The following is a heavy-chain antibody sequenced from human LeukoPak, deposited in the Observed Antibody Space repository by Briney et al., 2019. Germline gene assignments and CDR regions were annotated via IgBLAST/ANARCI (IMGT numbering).Heavy chain of an antibody. V-gene: IGHV4-59*01. D-gene: IGHD5-18*01. J-gene: IGHJ4*02. CDR3: ARVLRAASWRSYDY. CDR2: IYYSGST. CDR1: GGSISSYY. Sequence: SETLSLTCTVSGGSISSYYWSWIRQPPGKGLEWIGYIYYSGSTNYNPSLKSRVTISIDTSRNQFSLRLNSMTAADTAIYYCARVLRAASWRSYDYWGQGSLVTVSS.